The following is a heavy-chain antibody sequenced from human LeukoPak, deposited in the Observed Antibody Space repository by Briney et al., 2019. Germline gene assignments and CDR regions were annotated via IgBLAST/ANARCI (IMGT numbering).Heavy chain of an antibody. Sequence: GGSLRLSCAASGFTFSSYWMSWVRQAPGKGLEWVANINQDGSEKYYVDSVKGRYTISRDHAKNSLYLQMNSLRAEDTAVYYCARDLAAYSHWGQGTLVTVSS. CDR2: INQDGSEK. CDR3: ARDLAAYSH. D-gene: IGHD5-12*01. J-gene: IGHJ4*02. CDR1: GFTFSSYW. V-gene: IGHV3-7*01.